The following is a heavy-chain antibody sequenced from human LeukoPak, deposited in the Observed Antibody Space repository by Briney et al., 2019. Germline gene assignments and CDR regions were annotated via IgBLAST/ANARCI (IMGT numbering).Heavy chain of an antibody. CDR3: ARHPIAAGGAYNWFDP. J-gene: IGHJ5*02. CDR1: GYSFTSYW. Sequence: GESLKISCKGSGYSFTSYWIGWVRQMPGKGLEWMGIIYPGDSDTRYSPSFQGQVTISADKSISTAYLQWISLKASDTAMYYCARHPIAAGGAYNWFDPWGQGTLVTVSS. V-gene: IGHV5-51*01. D-gene: IGHD6-13*01. CDR2: IYPGDSDT.